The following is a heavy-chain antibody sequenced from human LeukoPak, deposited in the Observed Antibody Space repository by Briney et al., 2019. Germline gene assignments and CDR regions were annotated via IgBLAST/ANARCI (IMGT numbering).Heavy chain of an antibody. Sequence: GASVKVSCKASGYTFTSYGISWVRQAPGQGLEWMGWISAYNGNTNYAQKLQGRVTMTTDTSTSTAYMELRSLRSDDTAVYYCARDEGLLWFGDSAAFDYWGQGTLVTVSS. CDR2: ISAYNGNT. J-gene: IGHJ4*02. CDR1: GYTFTSYG. V-gene: IGHV1-18*01. D-gene: IGHD3-10*01. CDR3: ARDEGLLWFGDSAAFDY.